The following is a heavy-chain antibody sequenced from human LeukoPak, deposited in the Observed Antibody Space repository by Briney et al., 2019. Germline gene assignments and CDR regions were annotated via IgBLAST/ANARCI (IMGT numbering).Heavy chain of an antibody. J-gene: IGHJ6*02. Sequence: GRSLRLSCAASGFTFDDYAMHWVRQAPGKGLEWVSGISWNSGSIGYADSVKGRFTISRDNAKNSLYLQMNSLRAEDTALYYCAKDLNLRGTYYYYGMDVWGQGTTVTVPS. CDR1: GFTFDDYA. V-gene: IGHV3-9*01. CDR2: ISWNSGSI. CDR3: AKDLNLRGTYYYYGMDV.